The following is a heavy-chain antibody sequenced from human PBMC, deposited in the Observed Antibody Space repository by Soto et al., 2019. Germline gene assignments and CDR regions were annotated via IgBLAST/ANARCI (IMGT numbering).Heavy chain of an antibody. CDR1: GFTFGDYA. Sequence: GGSLRLSCTASGFTFGDYAMSWFRQAPGKGLEWVGFIRSKAYGGTTEYAASVKGRFTISRDDSKSIAYLQMNSLKTEYTAVYYCTRDSSRWSRAYYWGQGTLVTVSS. CDR2: IRSKAYGGTT. CDR3: TRDSSRWSRAYY. J-gene: IGHJ4*02. V-gene: IGHV3-49*03. D-gene: IGHD6-13*01.